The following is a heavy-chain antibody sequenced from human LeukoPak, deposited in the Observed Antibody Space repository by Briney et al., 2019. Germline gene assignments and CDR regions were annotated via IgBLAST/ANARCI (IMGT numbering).Heavy chain of an antibody. D-gene: IGHD5-18*01. Sequence: PSETLSLTCAVSYGSISSSNWWSWVRPPPGKGPEWIGEIYHSGSTNYNPSLKSRVTISVDKSKNQFSLNLSSVTAADTAVYYCASKGYSYGFGLVYWGQGTLVTVSS. V-gene: IGHV4-4*02. CDR3: ASKGYSYGFGLVY. J-gene: IGHJ4*02. CDR2: IYHSGST. CDR1: YGSISSSNW.